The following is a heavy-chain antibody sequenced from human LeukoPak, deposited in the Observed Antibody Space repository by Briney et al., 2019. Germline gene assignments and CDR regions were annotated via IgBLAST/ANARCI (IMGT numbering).Heavy chain of an antibody. CDR2: FDPEDGET. CDR1: GYTFTSYY. CDR3: ATVKAYGDYPD. Sequence: ASVKVSCKASGYTFTSYYMHWVRQAPGQGLEWMGGFDPEDGETIYAQKFQGRVTMTEDTSTDTAYMELSSLRSEDTAVYYCATVKAYGDYPDWGQGTLVTVSS. V-gene: IGHV1-24*01. D-gene: IGHD4-17*01. J-gene: IGHJ4*02.